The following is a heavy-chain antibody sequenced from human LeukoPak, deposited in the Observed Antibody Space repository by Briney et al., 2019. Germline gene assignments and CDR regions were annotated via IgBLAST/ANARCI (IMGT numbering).Heavy chain of an antibody. CDR3: ARVGIVVVVAAKGGWFDP. V-gene: IGHV4-34*01. Sequence: SETLSLTCAVYGESLNGHYWSWIRQSPGKGLEWIGEGSERGGTKFNPSLKSRVTISADTSKNQFSLKLSSVTAADTAVYYCARVGIVVVVAAKGGWFDPWGQGTLVTVSS. CDR2: GSERGGT. J-gene: IGHJ5*02. D-gene: IGHD2-15*01. CDR1: GESLNGHY.